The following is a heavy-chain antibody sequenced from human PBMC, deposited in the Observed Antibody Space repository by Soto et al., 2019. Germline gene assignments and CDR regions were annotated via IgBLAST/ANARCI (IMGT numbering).Heavy chain of an antibody. Sequence: ASVKVSCKASGGTLSSYAISWVRQAPGQGLEWMGGIIPIFGTANYAQKFQGRVTITADESTSTAYMELSSLRSEDTAVYYCAREGRWLQSNFDYWGQGTLVTVSS. J-gene: IGHJ4*02. CDR2: IIPIFGTA. V-gene: IGHV1-69*13. CDR3: AREGRWLQSNFDY. CDR1: GGTLSSYA. D-gene: IGHD5-12*01.